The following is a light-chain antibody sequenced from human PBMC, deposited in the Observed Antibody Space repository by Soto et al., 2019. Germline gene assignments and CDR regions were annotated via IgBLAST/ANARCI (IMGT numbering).Light chain of an antibody. CDR3: QQYNNWPPIT. Sequence: EIVLTQSPGTLSLSPGERATLSCRATQSVSTSHLDCYQKKPGQAPRLLIHGASTRATGITARFSGSGSGTEFTLTISSLQYEDFAVYYCQQYNNWPPITFGKGNRLEL. J-gene: IGKJ5*01. CDR2: GAS. V-gene: IGKV3-15*01. CDR1: QSVSTSH.